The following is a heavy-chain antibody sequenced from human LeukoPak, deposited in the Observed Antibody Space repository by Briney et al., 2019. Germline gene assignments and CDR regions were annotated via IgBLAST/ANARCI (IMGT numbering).Heavy chain of an antibody. Sequence: GGSLRLSCAASGFIFSREWMHWVRQAPGKGLEWVSAILGGGDTTSYADSVKGRFTISRDNSKNTLYLQMNSLRAEDTAVYYCAKDLVSQRGVGSSEKVDYWGQGTLVTVSS. D-gene: IGHD3-10*01. V-gene: IGHV3-23*01. CDR2: ILGGGDTT. CDR3: AKDLVSQRGVGSSEKVDY. J-gene: IGHJ4*02. CDR1: GFIFSREW.